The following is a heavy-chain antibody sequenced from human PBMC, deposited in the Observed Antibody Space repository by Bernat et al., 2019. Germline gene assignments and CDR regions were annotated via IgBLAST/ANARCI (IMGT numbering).Heavy chain of an antibody. D-gene: IGHD5-18*01. Sequence: QVQLVQSGAEVKKPGASVKVSCKASGYTFTSYDINWVRQATGQGLEWMGWMNPNTADTGYAQKFQDRVTMTTDTSTSTAYMELRSLRSDDTAVYYCARDLPGYSPGLDIWGQGTMVTVSS. CDR3: ARDLPGYSPGLDI. CDR2: MNPNTADT. V-gene: IGHV1-8*01. CDR1: GYTFTSYD. J-gene: IGHJ3*02.